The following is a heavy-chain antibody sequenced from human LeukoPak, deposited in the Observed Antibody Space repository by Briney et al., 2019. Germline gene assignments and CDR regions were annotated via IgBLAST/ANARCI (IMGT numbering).Heavy chain of an antibody. CDR2: IKSDGST. D-gene: IGHD7-27*01. CDR3: ARELVSLGTGYFDL. V-gene: IGHV3-74*01. J-gene: IGHJ2*01. CDR1: GFTFSSYW. Sequence: GRSLRLSCAASGFTFSSYWMHWVRQAPGKGRVWVSRIKSDGSTNYADSVKGRFTISRDNAKNTVSLQMNSLRAEDTAIYYCARELVSLGTGYFDLWGRGTLVTVSS.